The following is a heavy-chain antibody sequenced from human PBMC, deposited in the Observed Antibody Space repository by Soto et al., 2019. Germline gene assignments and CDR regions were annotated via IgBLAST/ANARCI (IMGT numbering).Heavy chain of an antibody. V-gene: IGHV4-39*01. Sequence: SETLSLTCTVSGGSIISSSYYWGWIRQPPGKGLEWIGSIYYSGSTYYNPSLKSRVTISIDTSKNQFSLKLSSVTAADTAVYYCARLTTNYYYYYKDVWGKGTTVTVSS. J-gene: IGHJ6*03. CDR1: GGSIISSSYY. CDR2: IYYSGST. CDR3: ARLTTNYYYYYKDV. D-gene: IGHD4-17*01.